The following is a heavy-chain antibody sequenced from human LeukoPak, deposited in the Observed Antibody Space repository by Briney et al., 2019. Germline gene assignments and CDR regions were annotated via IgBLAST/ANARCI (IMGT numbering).Heavy chain of an antibody. CDR3: ARDDGGGWFDP. D-gene: IGHD3-10*01. CDR1: GGSISSSYYY. CDR2: IYYSGST. J-gene: IGHJ5*02. Sequence: SETLSLTCTVSGGSISSSYYYWGWIRQPPRKGLQWIGSIYYSGSTHYNPSLKSRVTISLDTSKNQFSLKLYSVTAADTAVYYCARDDGGGWFDPWGQGTLVTVSS. V-gene: IGHV4-39*07.